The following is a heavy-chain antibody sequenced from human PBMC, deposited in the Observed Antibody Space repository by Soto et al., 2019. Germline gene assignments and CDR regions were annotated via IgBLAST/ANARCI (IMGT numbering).Heavy chain of an antibody. V-gene: IGHV3-9*01. D-gene: IGHD1-20*01. CDR1: VFTFYYYA. J-gene: IGHJ4*02. CDR2: ISWNSGSI. CDR3: AKLGITGTTDY. Sequence: GGSLSLSCAASVFTFYYYAMHWVRQAPGKGLEWVSGISWNSGSIGYADSVKGRFTISRDNAKNSLYLQMNSLRAEDTALYYCAKLGITGTTDYWGQGTLVTVS.